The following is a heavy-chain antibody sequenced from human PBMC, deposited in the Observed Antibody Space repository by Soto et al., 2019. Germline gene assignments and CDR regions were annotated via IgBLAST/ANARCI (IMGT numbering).Heavy chain of an antibody. V-gene: IGHV1-69*13. CDR2: IIPIFGTA. CDR3: ARDNEHSGYARGDY. CDR1: GGTFSSYA. D-gene: IGHD5-12*01. Sequence: SVKVYCKASGGTFSSYAISWVRQAPGQGLEWMGGIIPIFGTANYAQKFQGRVTIIADESTSTAYMELSSLGSEDTAVYSCARDNEHSGYARGDYCGQGTLVTVSS. J-gene: IGHJ4*02.